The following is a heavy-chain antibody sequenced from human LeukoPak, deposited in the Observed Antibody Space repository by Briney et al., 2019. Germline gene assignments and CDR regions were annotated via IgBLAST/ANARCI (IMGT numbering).Heavy chain of an antibody. J-gene: IGHJ4*02. V-gene: IGHV3-48*04. CDR1: GFTFSTYS. D-gene: IGHD1-26*01. CDR3: ARGATYFDY. Sequence: GGSLRLSRAASGFTFSTYSMNWVRQAPGKGLEWISYISTGGSTIYYADSVKGRFTISRDNAKNSLYLQMNSLRAEDTAVYYCARGATYFDYWGQGTLVTVSS. CDR2: ISTGGSTI.